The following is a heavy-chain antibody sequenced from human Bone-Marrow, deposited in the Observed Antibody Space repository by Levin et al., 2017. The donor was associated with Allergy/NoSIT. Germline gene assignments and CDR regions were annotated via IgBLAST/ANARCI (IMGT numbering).Heavy chain of an antibody. Sequence: GGSLRLSCRTSGFTFDDYAIYWVRQAPGKGLEWVGLTRSKTYGETTEYSASVKGRFTISRDASKTIVYMQMNSLKTEDTAIYFCVRDGTSGSYSFGDYWGQGTRVIVSS. J-gene: IGHJ4*02. CDR3: VRDGTSGSYSFGDY. CDR1: GFTFDDYA. V-gene: IGHV3-49*04. CDR2: TRSKTYGETT. D-gene: IGHD6-19*01.